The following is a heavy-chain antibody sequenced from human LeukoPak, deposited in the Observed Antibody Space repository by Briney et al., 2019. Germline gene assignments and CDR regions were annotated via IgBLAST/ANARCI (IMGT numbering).Heavy chain of an antibody. V-gene: IGHV4-34*01. CDR3: AHKGYSSSSDYYYYGMDV. CDR1: GGSFSGYY. D-gene: IGHD6-6*01. J-gene: IGHJ6*02. Sequence: SETLSLTCAVYGGSFSGYYWSWIRQPPGKGLEWIGEINHSGSTNYNPSLKSRVTISVDTSKNQFSLKLSSVTAADTAVYYCAHKGYSSSSDYYYYGMDVRGQGTTVTVSS. CDR2: INHSGST.